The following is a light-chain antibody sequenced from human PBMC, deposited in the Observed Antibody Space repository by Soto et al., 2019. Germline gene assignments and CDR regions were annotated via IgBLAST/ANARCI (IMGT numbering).Light chain of an antibody. V-gene: IGKV1-5*03. J-gene: IGKJ1*01. CDR2: KAS. Sequence: DIQVTQSPSTLSASVGDRVTITCRASQSLNDWLAWYQQKPGKAPKLLIYKASGLESGVPSRFSGSGSGTEFTLTISSLQPDDFATYYCLQYNGYPWTFGQGTKVEIK. CDR3: LQYNGYPWT. CDR1: QSLNDW.